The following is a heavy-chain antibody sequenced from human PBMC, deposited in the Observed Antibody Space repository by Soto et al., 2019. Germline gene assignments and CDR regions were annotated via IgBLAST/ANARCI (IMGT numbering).Heavy chain of an antibody. CDR3: VREGGHYHSVGDAFDI. J-gene: IGHJ3*02. Sequence: QVQLVESGGGVVQPGTSLRLSCAASGFTFSNYAMHWVRQAPGKGLEWVAFMSSDGNNEHYADSVKGRFTISRDNSKNTLYLQMNRLKIDDTAVYYCVREGGHYHSVGDAFDIWGQGTMVTVSS. V-gene: IGHV3-30-3*01. D-gene: IGHD3-22*01. CDR1: GFTFSNYA. CDR2: MSSDGNNE.